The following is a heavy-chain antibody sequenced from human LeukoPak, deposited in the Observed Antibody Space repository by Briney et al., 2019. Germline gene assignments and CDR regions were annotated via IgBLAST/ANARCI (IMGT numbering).Heavy chain of an antibody. J-gene: IGHJ1*01. CDR2: IYYSGST. V-gene: IGHV4-39*07. Sequence: SETLSLTCTVSGGSISSSSYYWGWIRQPPGKGLEWIGSIYYSGSTNYNPSLKSRVTMSVDKSKNQFSLKLSSVIAADTPVYYCATPGAAARDEYFQYWSQGTLVTVSS. CDR1: GGSISSSSYY. D-gene: IGHD6-13*01. CDR3: ATPGAAARDEYFQY.